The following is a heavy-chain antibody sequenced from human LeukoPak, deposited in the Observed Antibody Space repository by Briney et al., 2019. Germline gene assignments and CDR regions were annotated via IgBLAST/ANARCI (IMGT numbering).Heavy chain of an antibody. CDR3: ARERLADTAMIL. V-gene: IGHV1-2*02. CDR2: INPKTGGT. CDR1: GYTFIGYY. D-gene: IGHD5-18*01. Sequence: ASVKVSCKASGYTFIGYYIHWVRQAPGQGLEWMGWINPKTGGTNYAQKFQGRVTMTRDTSISTAYMELSRLRSDDTAVYYCARERLADTAMILWGQGTLVTVSS. J-gene: IGHJ4*02.